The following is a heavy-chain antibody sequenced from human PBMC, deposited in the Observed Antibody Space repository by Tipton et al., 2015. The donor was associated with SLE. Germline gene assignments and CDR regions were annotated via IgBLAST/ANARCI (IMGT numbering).Heavy chain of an antibody. CDR1: GGSISSHY. CDR2: INYSGST. CDR3: ARRRGSSWYEDYFGY. V-gene: IGHV4-59*11. D-gene: IGHD6-13*01. Sequence: TLSLTCTVSGGSISSHYWSWFRRPPGKALEWIAYINYSGSTNYNPSLKSRVTMSVDTSKNQFSLKLSSVTAADTAVYYCARRRGSSWYEDYFGYWGQGTLVTVSS. J-gene: IGHJ4*02.